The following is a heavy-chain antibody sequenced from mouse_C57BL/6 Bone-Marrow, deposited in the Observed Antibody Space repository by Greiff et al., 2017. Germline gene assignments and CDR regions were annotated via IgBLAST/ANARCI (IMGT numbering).Heavy chain of an antibody. CDR1: GYTFTDYE. CDR2: IDPETGGT. J-gene: IGHJ2*01. CDR3: TRDAGNSGFYSYYFDY. D-gene: IGHD2-1*01. V-gene: IGHV1-15*01. Sequence: QVQLKESGAELVRPGASVTLSCKASGYTFTDYEMHWVKQTPVHGLEWIGAIDPETGGTAYNQKFKGKAILTADKSSSTAYMELRSLTSEDSAVYYCTRDAGNSGFYSYYFDYWGQGTTLTVSS.